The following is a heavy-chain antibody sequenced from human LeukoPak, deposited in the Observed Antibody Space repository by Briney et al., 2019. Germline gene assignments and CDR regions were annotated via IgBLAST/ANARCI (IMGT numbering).Heavy chain of an antibody. V-gene: IGHV3-48*01. D-gene: IGHD3-10*01. CDR1: GFTFSSYA. CDR2: ISSSSNII. CDR3: ARDFAREFTIDY. J-gene: IGHJ4*02. Sequence: PGGSLRLSSAASGFTFSSYAMSWVRQAPGKGLQWVSYISSSSNIIYYADSVKGRFTISRDNAKNSLFLKMNSLRAEDTAVYYCARDFAREFTIDYWGQGTLVTVSS.